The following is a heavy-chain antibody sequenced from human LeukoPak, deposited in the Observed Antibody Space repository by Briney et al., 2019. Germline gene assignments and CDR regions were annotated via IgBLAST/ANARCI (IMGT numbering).Heavy chain of an antibody. CDR3: ALYIVVVPAAIRWSQGWLDP. Sequence: PSETLSLTCAVYGGSFSGYYWSWIRQPPGKGLDWIGEINHSGSTNYNPSLKSRVTISVDTSKNQFSLKLSSVTAADTAVYYCALYIVVVPAAIRWSQGWLDPWGQGTLVTFSS. CDR2: INHSGST. CDR1: GGSFSGYY. V-gene: IGHV4-34*01. J-gene: IGHJ5*02. D-gene: IGHD2-2*02.